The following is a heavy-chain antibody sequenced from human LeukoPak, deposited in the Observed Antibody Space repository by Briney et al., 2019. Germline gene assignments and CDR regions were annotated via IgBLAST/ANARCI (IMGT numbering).Heavy chain of an antibody. CDR3: ARGRRFDP. Sequence: ASLKVCCKASGCTFTGYYMHMGPQARGQGLEWMGWINTNSGGPNYAQKFPCRVTMPRDTCVSTAYMELSRLRSDDTAVYYCARGRRFDPWGQGTLVTVSS. CDR1: GCTFTGYY. V-gene: IGHV1-2*02. J-gene: IGHJ5*02. CDR2: INTNSGGP.